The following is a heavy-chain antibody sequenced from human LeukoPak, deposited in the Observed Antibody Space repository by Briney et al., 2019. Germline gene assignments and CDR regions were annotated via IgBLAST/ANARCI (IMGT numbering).Heavy chain of an antibody. CDR1: GGSISSNTYS. CDR2: IYYGGSA. Sequence: PSETLSLTCTVSGGSISSNTYSWGWIRQPPGKGLEWIGSIYYGGSAYYNPSLKSRVTISVDTSKNHFSLKLSSVTAAGTAVYYCARLISTEIVVPPSWYFDPWGRGTLVTVSS. J-gene: IGHJ2*01. CDR3: ARLISTEIVVPPSWYFDP. D-gene: IGHD3-22*01. V-gene: IGHV4-39*02.